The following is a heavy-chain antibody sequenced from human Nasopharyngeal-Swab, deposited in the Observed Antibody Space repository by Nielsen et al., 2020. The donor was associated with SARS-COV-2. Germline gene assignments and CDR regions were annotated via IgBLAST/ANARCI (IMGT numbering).Heavy chain of an antibody. D-gene: IGHD2-15*01. J-gene: IGHJ5*02. V-gene: IGHV1-3*01. CDR3: AKGVVVVAATGGVSPWFDP. CDR2: INAGNGNT. CDR1: GYTFTSYA. Sequence: ASVKVSCKASGYTFTSYAMHWVRQAPGQRLEWMGWINAGNGNTKYSQKFQGRVTITADESTSTAYMELSSLRSEDTAVYYCAKGVVVVAATGGVSPWFDPWGQGTLVTVSS.